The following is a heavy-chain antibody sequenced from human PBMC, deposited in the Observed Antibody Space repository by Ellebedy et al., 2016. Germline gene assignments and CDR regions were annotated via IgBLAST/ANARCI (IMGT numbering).Heavy chain of an antibody. CDR1: GGPFSGYY. CDR3: ARHLGVDYHDYVAP. D-gene: IGHD4-17*01. V-gene: IGHV4-34*01. Sequence: SETLSLTCAVHGGPFSGYYWSWIRQPPGKGLEWIGEINHSGSTNYNPSLKSRVTISVDTSKNQFSLKLSSVTAADTAVYHCARHLGVDYHDYVAPWGQGTLVTVSS. CDR2: INHSGST. J-gene: IGHJ4*02.